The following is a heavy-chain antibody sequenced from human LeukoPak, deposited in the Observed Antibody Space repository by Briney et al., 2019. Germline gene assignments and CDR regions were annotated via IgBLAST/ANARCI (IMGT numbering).Heavy chain of an antibody. CDR1: GYTFTNYG. J-gene: IGHJ4*02. V-gene: IGHV1-18*01. CDR2: ISAYNDNT. Sequence: ASVKVSCKASGYTFTNYGVSWVRQAPGQGLEWMGWISAYNDNTDYAQKLQGRVTMTTDTSTSTAYMELRSLRSDDTAVYYCARVLAYCSSTSCHDYWGQGTLVTVYS. D-gene: IGHD2-2*01. CDR3: ARVLAYCSSTSCHDY.